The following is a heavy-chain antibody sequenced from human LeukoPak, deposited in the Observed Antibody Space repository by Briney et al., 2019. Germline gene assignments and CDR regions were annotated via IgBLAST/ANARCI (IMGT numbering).Heavy chain of an antibody. CDR3: ATSTGGD. CDR1: GFTFSNAC. Sequence: AGGSLRLSCAASGFTFSNACMNWVRQAPGKGLEWVSYISSTSSTIYYADSVKGRFTISRDNAKNSLYLQMNSLRAEDTAVYYCATSTGGDWGQGTLVTVAS. J-gene: IGHJ4*02. V-gene: IGHV3-48*01. CDR2: ISSTSSTI. D-gene: IGHD1-14*01.